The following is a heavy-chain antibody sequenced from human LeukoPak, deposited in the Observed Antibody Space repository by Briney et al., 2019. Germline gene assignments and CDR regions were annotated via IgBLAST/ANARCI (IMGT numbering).Heavy chain of an antibody. D-gene: IGHD4/OR15-4a*01. CDR3: ARHADYDSNWFDP. V-gene: IGHV4-34*01. J-gene: IGHJ5*02. CDR2: ITHSGST. CDR1: GGSFSGYY. Sequence: SETLSLTCGAYGGSFSGYYWSWIRQSTGKGLEWIGEITHSGSTRYNPSLKSRVTISVDRSKNQFSLKLSSVTAADTAVYYCARHADYDSNWFDPWGQRTQVTVSS.